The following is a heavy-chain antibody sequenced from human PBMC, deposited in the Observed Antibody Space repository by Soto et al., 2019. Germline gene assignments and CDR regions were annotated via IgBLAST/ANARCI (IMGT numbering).Heavy chain of an antibody. CDR3: ARGVASAAAIGFEDY. CDR2: MNPNSGNT. Sequence: QVQLVQSGAEVKTPGASVKVSCKASGYTFTSYDINWVRQATGQGLEWMGWMNPNSGNTGYAQKFQGRVTMTRNTSISSGYMELSSLRSEDTAVYYCARGVASAAAIGFEDYWGQGTLVTVSS. D-gene: IGHD2-2*01. J-gene: IGHJ4*02. CDR1: GYTFTSYD. V-gene: IGHV1-8*01.